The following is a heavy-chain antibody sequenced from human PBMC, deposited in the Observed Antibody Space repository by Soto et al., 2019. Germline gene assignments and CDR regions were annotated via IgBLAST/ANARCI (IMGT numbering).Heavy chain of an antibody. CDR1: GYSFTTYG. CDR2: ISTYNGDT. D-gene: IGHD2-15*01. V-gene: IGHV1-18*01. CDR3: ARAGSRPYYYYGMDV. J-gene: IGHJ6*02. Sequence: QVQLVQSGAEVKKPGASVKVSCKASGYSFTTYGIAWVRQAPGQGLEWMGWISTYNGDTDYAQNLQGRVIMTTDTSTPTAYMELRSLRSDDTAVYYCARAGSRPYYYYGMDVWGQGTTVSVSS.